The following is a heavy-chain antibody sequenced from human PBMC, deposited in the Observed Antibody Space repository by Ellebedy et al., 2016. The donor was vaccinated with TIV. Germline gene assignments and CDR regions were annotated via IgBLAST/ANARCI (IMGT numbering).Heavy chain of an antibody. CDR2: ISSSSSTI. V-gene: IGHV3-48*02. Sequence: GGSLRLSXAASGFTFSSYSMNWVRQAPGKGLEWVSYISSSSSTIYYADSVKGRFTISRDNAKNSLYLQMNSLRDEDTAVYYCARETTIFGVVIKLGGMDVWGQGTTVTVSS. CDR1: GFTFSSYS. D-gene: IGHD3-3*01. J-gene: IGHJ6*02. CDR3: ARETTIFGVVIKLGGMDV.